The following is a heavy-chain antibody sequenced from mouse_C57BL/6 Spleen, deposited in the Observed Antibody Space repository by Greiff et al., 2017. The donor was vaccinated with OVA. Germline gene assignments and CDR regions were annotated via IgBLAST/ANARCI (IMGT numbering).Heavy chain of an antibody. CDR3: AAGDGHY. CDR1: GYTFTSYW. Sequence: QVHVKQPGAELVRPGSSVKLSCKASGYTFTSYWMDWVKQRPGQGLEWIGNIYPSDSETHYNQKFKDKATLTVDKSSSTAYMQLSSLTSEDSAVYYCAAGDGHYWGQGTTLTVSS. J-gene: IGHJ2*01. D-gene: IGHD2-3*01. V-gene: IGHV1-61*01. CDR2: IYPSDSET.